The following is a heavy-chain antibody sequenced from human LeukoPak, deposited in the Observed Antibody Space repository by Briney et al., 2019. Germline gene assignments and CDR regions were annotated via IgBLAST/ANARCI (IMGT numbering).Heavy chain of an antibody. CDR3: AKWGTTAFDY. CDR2: IYHSGST. D-gene: IGHD4-17*01. J-gene: IGHJ4*02. V-gene: IGHV4-38-2*01. Sequence: SETLSLTCAVSGYSISSGYYWGWIRQPPGKGLEWIGSIYHSGSTYNNPSLKSRVTISVDTSKSQFSLKLSSVTAADTAVFYCAKWGTTAFDYWGQGILVTVSS. CDR1: GYSISSGYY.